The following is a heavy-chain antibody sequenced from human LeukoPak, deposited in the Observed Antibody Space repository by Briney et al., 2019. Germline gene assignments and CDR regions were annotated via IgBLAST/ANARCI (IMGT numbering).Heavy chain of an antibody. CDR2: MHHTGST. CDR3: ARRGYFDS. J-gene: IGHJ4*02. Sequence: PSETLSLTCTVSGVSISSGSYYWAWIRQPPGESLEWIGSMHHTGSTYYNPSLKTRVTISVDTSKNQLSLKLRSVTAADTAVYYCARRGYFDSWGRGTLVTVSS. CDR1: GVSISSGSYY. V-gene: IGHV4-39*01.